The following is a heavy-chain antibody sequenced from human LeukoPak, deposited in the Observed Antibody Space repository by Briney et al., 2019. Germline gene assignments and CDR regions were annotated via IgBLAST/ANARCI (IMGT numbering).Heavy chain of an antibody. J-gene: IGHJ4*02. CDR2: ISNNGGSL. D-gene: IGHD3-10*01. CDR3: VKDLQGRYQHSGILSD. V-gene: IGHV3-64D*06. Sequence: GGSLRLSCSASGFTFSTYPMNWVRQAPGKGLEYVSAISNNGGSLYYADSVKGRFTISRDNSKNTLFLQMSSLRVDDTAVYYCVKDLQGRYQHSGILSDWGQGTLVTVSS. CDR1: GFTFSTYP.